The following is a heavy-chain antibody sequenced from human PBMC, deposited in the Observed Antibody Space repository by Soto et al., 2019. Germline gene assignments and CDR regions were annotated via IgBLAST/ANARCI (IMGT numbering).Heavy chain of an antibody. J-gene: IGHJ4*02. CDR1: GFSFSNAW. CDR3: TTDLRYSGSPGDY. V-gene: IGHV3-15*07. Sequence: EVQLVESGGGLVKPGGSLRLSCAASGFSFSNAWMNWVRQAPGKGLEWVGRIKSKTDGGTTDYAAPVKGRFTISRDDSKNTLYLQMNSLKTEDTAVYYCTTDLRYSGSPGDYWGQGTLVTVSS. D-gene: IGHD1-26*01. CDR2: IKSKTDGGTT.